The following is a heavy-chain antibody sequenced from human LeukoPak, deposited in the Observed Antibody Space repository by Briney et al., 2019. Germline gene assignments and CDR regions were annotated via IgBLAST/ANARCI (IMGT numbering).Heavy chain of an antibody. CDR3: ARRAPGYSYGYFHFDY. CDR2: IYYSGST. Sequence: SETLSLTCTVSGGSISRYYWSWIRQPPGKGLEWIGYIYYSGSTNYNPSLKSRVTISVDTSKNQFSLKLSSVTAADTAVDYCARRAPGYSYGYFHFDYWGQGTLVTVSS. J-gene: IGHJ4*02. CDR1: GGSISRYY. D-gene: IGHD5-18*01. V-gene: IGHV4-59*01.